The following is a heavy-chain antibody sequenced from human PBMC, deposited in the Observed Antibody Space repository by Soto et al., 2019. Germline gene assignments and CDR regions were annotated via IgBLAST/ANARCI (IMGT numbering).Heavy chain of an antibody. Sequence: GGSLRLSCAASGFTFSSYAMSWVRQAPGKGLEWVSGISTSGANTYYAGSVRGRFTISRDDSKNTLYLQMSSLRAVDTAIYYCAKCSGGSCYSALDYWGQGTQVTVSS. CDR3: AKCSGGSCYSALDY. V-gene: IGHV3-23*01. CDR2: ISTSGANT. CDR1: GFTFSSYA. D-gene: IGHD2-15*01. J-gene: IGHJ4*02.